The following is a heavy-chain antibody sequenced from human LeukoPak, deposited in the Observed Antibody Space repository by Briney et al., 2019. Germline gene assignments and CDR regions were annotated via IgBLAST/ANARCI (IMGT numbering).Heavy chain of an antibody. CDR2: IYTSGST. CDR1: GGSISSGSYY. D-gene: IGHD2-2*01. Sequence: PSQTLSLTCTVSGGSISSGSYYWRWIRQPAGKGLEGIGRIYTSGSTNYNPSLKSRVTISVDTSKNQFSLKLSSVTAADTAVYYCAAEGVVVPAAMYYWGQGTLVTVSS. CDR3: AAEGVVVPAAMYY. J-gene: IGHJ4*02. V-gene: IGHV4-61*02.